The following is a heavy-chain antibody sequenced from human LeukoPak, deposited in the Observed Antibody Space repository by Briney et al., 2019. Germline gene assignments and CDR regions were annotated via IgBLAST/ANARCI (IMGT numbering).Heavy chain of an antibody. J-gene: IGHJ4*02. D-gene: IGHD6-19*01. CDR2: IIPIFGTA. CDR1: GGTFSSYA. CDR3: ARGGDGAVAGTTDY. V-gene: IGHV1-69*13. Sequence: ASVKVSCKASGGTFSSYAISWVRQAPGQGLEWMGGIIPIFGTANYAQKFQGGVTITADESTSTAYMELSSLRSEDTAVYYCARGGDGAVAGTTDYWGQGTLVTVSS.